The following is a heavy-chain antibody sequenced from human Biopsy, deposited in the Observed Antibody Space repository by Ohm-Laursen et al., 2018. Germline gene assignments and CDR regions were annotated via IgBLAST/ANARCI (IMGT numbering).Heavy chain of an antibody. CDR1: GFTVSRNY. Sequence: GSLRLSCAAFGFTVSRNYMTWVRQAPGKGLEWVSVIDSGGYTHYTDSVKGRFTISRDNSKNTLYLQMNNLSAEDTAVYYCARSTYYYESSGTRRGLDIWGQGTMVTVSS. V-gene: IGHV3-53*01. CDR3: ARSTYYYESSGTRRGLDI. CDR2: IDSGGYT. D-gene: IGHD3-22*01. J-gene: IGHJ3*02.